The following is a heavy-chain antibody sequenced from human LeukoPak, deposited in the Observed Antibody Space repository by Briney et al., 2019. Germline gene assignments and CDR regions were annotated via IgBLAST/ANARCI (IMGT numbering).Heavy chain of an antibody. CDR2: IYPRDGST. CDR3: ATFSRGGYDYWDFVY. CDR1: GYTFTSNY. D-gene: IGHD5-12*01. Sequence: ASVKVSCKASGYTFTSNYIHWVRQAPGQGLEWMGMIYPRDGSTSYAQKFQGRVTMTEDTSTDTAYMELSSLRSEDTAVYYCATFSRGGYDYWDFVYWGQGTLVTVSS. J-gene: IGHJ4*02. V-gene: IGHV1-46*01.